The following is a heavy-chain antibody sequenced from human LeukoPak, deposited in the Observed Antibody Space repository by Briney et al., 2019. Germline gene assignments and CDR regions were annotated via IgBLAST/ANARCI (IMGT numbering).Heavy chain of an antibody. Sequence: PGGSLRLSCAASGFTSDSYWMSWVRQAPGKGLEWVSYISSSGSTIYYADSVKGRFTISRDNAKNSLYLQMNSLRAEDTAVYYCATPFWSGSDPYYYYGMDVWGQGTTVTVSS. CDR2: ISSSGSTI. J-gene: IGHJ6*02. CDR1: GFTSDSYW. CDR3: ATPFWSGSDPYYYYGMDV. V-gene: IGHV3-11*01. D-gene: IGHD3-3*01.